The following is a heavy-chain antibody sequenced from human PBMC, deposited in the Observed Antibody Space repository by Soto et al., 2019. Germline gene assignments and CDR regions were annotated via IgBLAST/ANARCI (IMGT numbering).Heavy chain of an antibody. V-gene: IGHV1-8*01. CDR1: GYTFNNND. CDR2: MNPNSGNT. CDR3: ALVGSGGHSDY. Sequence: QVQLVQSGAEVKKPGASVRVSCEASGYTFNNNDINWVRQASGQGLEWMGRMNPNSGNTDYAQKFQGRVTMTSKTSITTAYMELSSLTSEDTAVYYCALVGSGGHSDYWGQGTLVTVSS. D-gene: IGHD2-15*01. J-gene: IGHJ4*02.